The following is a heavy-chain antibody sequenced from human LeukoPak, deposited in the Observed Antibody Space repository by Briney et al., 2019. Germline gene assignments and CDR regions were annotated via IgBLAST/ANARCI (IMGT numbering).Heavy chain of an antibody. Sequence: PSETLSLTCTVSGGSISSGSYYWSWIRQPAGKGLEWIGRIYTSGSTNYNPSLKSRVTISVDTSKNQFSLKLSSVTAADTAVYYCALYSSSSGWFDPWGQGTLVTVSS. J-gene: IGHJ5*02. CDR1: GGSISSGSYY. D-gene: IGHD6-6*01. CDR3: ALYSSSSGWFDP. CDR2: IYTSGST. V-gene: IGHV4-61*02.